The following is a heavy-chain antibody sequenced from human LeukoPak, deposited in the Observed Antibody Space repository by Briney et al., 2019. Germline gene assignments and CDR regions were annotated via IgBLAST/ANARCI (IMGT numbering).Heavy chain of an antibody. CDR3: ARDAPPAYCSGGTCYFDY. Sequence: PSETLSFTCTVSGGSISSKSYYWSWIRQPAGKGLDWIGRIYASGSTDYNPSLKSRVTISRDTSKNEFPLNLTSVTAADTAVYYCARDAPPAYCSGGTCYFDYWGQGTLVTVSS. D-gene: IGHD2-15*01. CDR2: IYASGST. V-gene: IGHV4-61*02. CDR1: GGSISSKSYY. J-gene: IGHJ4*02.